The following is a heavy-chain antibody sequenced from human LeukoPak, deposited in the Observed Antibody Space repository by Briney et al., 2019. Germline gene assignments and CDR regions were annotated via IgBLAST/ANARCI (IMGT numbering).Heavy chain of an antibody. CDR3: ARDSDNSGWYSDYFDY. J-gene: IGHJ4*02. CDR1: GFTFSDYY. V-gene: IGHV3-11*04. D-gene: IGHD6-19*01. Sequence: GGSLRLSCAASGFTFSDYYMSWIRQAPGKGLEWVSYISSSVSTIYYADSVKGRFTISRDNAKNSLYLQMNSLRAEDTAVYYCARDSDNSGWYSDYFDYWGQGTLVTVSS. CDR2: ISSSVSTI.